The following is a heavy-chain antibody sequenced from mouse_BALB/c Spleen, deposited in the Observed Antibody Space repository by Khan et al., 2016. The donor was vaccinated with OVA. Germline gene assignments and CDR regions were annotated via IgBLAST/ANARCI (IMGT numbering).Heavy chain of an antibody. CDR3: TRFGYLFAY. CDR2: IYPGNSDT. J-gene: IGHJ3*01. Sequence: VQLQQSGPVLARPGTSVKMSCKASGYTFTSSWMHWVKQRPGQGLEWIGAIYPGNSDTSYNQKFKGKAKLTAVTSTSTAYMELSSLTNEDSAFYYCTRFGYLFAYWGQGTLVTVSA. D-gene: IGHD2-2*01. V-gene: IGHV1-5*01. CDR1: GYTFTSSW.